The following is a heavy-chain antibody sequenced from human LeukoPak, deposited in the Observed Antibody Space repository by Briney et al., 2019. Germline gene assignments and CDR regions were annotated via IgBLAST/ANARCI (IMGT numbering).Heavy chain of an antibody. D-gene: IGHD6-13*01. V-gene: IGHV4-59*01. CDR3: ARVTWASSSWYGPYYYYYMDV. CDR1: GGSISSYY. J-gene: IGHJ6*03. Sequence: PSETLSLTCTVSGGSISSYYWSWIRQPPGKGLEWIGYIYYSGSTNYNPSLKSRVTISVDTSKNQSSLKLSSVTAADTAVYYCARVTWASSSWYGPYYYYYMDVWGKGTTVTISS. CDR2: IYYSGST.